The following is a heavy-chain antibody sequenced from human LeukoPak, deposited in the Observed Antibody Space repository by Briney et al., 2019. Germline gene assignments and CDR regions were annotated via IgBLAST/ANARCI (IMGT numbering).Heavy chain of an antibody. CDR1: GFTFSSYW. CDR3: ERVHGSGLPFDY. D-gene: IGHD6-19*01. V-gene: IGHV3-74*03. Sequence: GGSLRLSCAASGFTFSSYWMHWVRQAPGKGLVWVSRINSDGGNTMYADSVKGRFTISRDNAKNTLYLQMNSLRGEDTAVYYCERVHGSGLPFDYWGQGTLVTVSS. CDR2: INSDGGNT. J-gene: IGHJ4*02.